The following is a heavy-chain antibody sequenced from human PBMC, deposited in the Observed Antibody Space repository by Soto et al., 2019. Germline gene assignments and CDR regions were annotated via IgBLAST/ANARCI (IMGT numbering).Heavy chain of an antibody. CDR3: ARDSYYDFWSGYGHYYYYYMDV. CDR2: IWYEGSNK. J-gene: IGHJ6*03. V-gene: IGHV3-33*01. CDR1: GFTFSSYG. D-gene: IGHD3-3*01. Sequence: QVQLVESGGGVVQPGRSLRLSCAASGFTFSSYGMHWVRQAPGTGLEWVAVIWYEGSNKYYADSVKGRFTISRDNSKHPPYLQMNSLRAEDTAVYYCARDSYYDFWSGYGHYYYYYMDVWGKGTTVTVSS.